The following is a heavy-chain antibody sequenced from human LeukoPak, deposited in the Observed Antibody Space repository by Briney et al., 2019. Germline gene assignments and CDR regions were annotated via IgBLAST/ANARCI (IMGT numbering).Heavy chain of an antibody. CDR3: ARHPYDYCNSTSCGHYGLDV. Sequence: GESLKISCKTSGYSFTSYWIGWVRQMPGKGLEWMGIIYPADSDTRYGPSFQGQVTISADKSISTAYLQWSSLKASDTAMYYCARHPYDYCNSTSCGHYGLDVWGQGTSVTVSS. CDR1: GYSFTSYW. CDR2: IYPADSDT. V-gene: IGHV5-51*01. D-gene: IGHD2-2*01. J-gene: IGHJ6*02.